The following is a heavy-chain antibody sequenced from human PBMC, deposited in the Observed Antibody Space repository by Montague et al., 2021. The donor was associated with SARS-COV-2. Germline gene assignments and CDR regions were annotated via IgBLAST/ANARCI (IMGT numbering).Heavy chain of an antibody. Sequence: TLSLTCTVSGYSIDSGGYFWSWIRQHPGKGLEWIGFIYYSGSADYNPSLESRVSIPVDRSKNQFSLKLSSVTAAGTAVYYCARIFCGGDCDGSGVFDIWGQGTMVTVSS. D-gene: IGHD2-21*02. J-gene: IGHJ3*02. CDR2: IYYSGSA. CDR3: ARIFCGGDCDGSGVFDI. CDR1: GYSIDSGGYF. V-gene: IGHV4-31*03.